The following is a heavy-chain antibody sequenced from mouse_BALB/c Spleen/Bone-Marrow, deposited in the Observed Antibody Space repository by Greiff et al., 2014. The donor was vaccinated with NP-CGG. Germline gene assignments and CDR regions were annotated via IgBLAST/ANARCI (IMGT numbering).Heavy chain of an antibody. D-gene: IGHD1-1*01. CDR3: ARRAYGGSYGFAY. J-gene: IGHJ3*01. CDR2: INPSTGYT. Sequence: LVESGAELAKPGASLKMSCKASGYTFTSYWMHWVKQRPGQGLEWIGYINPSTGYTEYNQKFKDKATLTADKSSSTAFMQLSSLTSEDSAVYYCARRAYGGSYGFAYWGQGTLVTVSA. V-gene: IGHV1-7*01. CDR1: GYTFTSYW.